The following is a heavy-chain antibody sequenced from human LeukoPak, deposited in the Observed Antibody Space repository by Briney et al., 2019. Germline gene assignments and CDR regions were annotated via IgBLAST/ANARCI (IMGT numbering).Heavy chain of an antibody. CDR1: GYTFTSYD. CDR2: MNPNSGNT. Sequence: ASVKVSCKASGYTFTSYDINWVRQATGQGLEWMGWMNPNSGNTGYAQKFQGRVTMTRNTSISTAYMELSSLRSEDTAVYYCARAGQYSSSWYGYYYYVDVWGKGTTVTVSS. V-gene: IGHV1-8*01. D-gene: IGHD6-13*01. CDR3: ARAGQYSSSWYGYYYYVDV. J-gene: IGHJ6*03.